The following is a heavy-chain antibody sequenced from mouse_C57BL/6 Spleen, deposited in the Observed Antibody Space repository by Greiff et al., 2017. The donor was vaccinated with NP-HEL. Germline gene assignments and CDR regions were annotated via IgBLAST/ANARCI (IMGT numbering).Heavy chain of an antibody. J-gene: IGHJ1*03. V-gene: IGHV1-78*01. CDR3: AGSGLPVVAEGYFAV. Sequence: QVQLQQSDAELVKPGASVKISCKASGYTFTDHTIHWMKQRPEQGLEWIGYIYPRDGSTKYNEQFKGKATLTADNSSSTAYMQLNSLTSEESAVYFCAGSGLPVVAEGYFAVWGTGTTVTVSS. D-gene: IGHD1-1*01. CDR1: GYTFTDHT. CDR2: IYPRDGST.